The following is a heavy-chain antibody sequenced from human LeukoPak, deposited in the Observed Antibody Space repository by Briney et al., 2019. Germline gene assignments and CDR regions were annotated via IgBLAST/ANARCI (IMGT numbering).Heavy chain of an antibody. Sequence: GGSLRLSCAASEFNFSSHAMHWVRQAPGKGLEWVAVISYDGSTTYYGDSVKGRSTISRDNSRNILYLQMNSLKPEDTAVYYCAGGGDYPYYFDYWGQGTLVTVSS. J-gene: IGHJ4*02. D-gene: IGHD4-17*01. V-gene: IGHV3-30*04. CDR1: EFNFSSHA. CDR3: AGGGDYPYYFDY. CDR2: ISYDGSTT.